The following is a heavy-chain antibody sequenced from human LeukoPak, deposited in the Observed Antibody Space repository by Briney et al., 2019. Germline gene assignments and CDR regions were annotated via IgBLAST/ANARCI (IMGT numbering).Heavy chain of an antibody. D-gene: IGHD7-27*01. J-gene: IGHJ3*02. CDR3: ARDFYGPGDLAAFDI. CDR2: IWYDGSNK. Sequence: GGSLRLSCAASGFTFSSYGMHWVRQAPGKGLEWVAVIWYDGSNKYYADSVKGRLTISRDNSKNTLYLQMNSLRAEDTAVYYCARDFYGPGDLAAFDIWGQGTMVTVSS. V-gene: IGHV3-33*01. CDR1: GFTFSSYG.